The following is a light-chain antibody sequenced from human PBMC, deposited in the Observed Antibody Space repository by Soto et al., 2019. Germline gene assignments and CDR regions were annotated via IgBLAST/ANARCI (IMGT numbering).Light chain of an antibody. Sequence: GDRVTITCRASQSISSYLNWYQQKPGKAPKLLIYAASSLQSGVPSRFSGSGSGTDFTLTISSLQPEDFATYYCQQSYSTPLTFGGGTKVDIK. CDR2: AAS. CDR3: QQSYSTPLT. CDR1: QSISSY. V-gene: IGKV1-39*01. J-gene: IGKJ4*01.